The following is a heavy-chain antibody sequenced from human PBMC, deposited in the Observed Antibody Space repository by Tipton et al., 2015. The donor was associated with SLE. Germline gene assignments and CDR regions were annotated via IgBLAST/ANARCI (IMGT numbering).Heavy chain of an antibody. Sequence: TLSLTCAVYGESFSGYYWTWIRQPPGKGLEWIGEVDPSGSTNYNPSLKSRVTISVDTSKNQFSLKLSSVTAADTAVYYCARVGEPNHYDFWSGYHYWYFDLWGRGTLVTVSS. CDR3: ARVGEPNHYDFWSGYHYWYFDL. CDR2: VDPSGST. CDR1: GESFSGYY. D-gene: IGHD3-3*01. J-gene: IGHJ2*01. V-gene: IGHV4-34*01.